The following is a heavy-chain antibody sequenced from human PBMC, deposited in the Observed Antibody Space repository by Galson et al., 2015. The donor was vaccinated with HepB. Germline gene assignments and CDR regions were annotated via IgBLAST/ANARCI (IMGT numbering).Heavy chain of an antibody. CDR3: ATGGGGATESGAFDI. D-gene: IGHD1-26*01. J-gene: IGHJ3*02. CDR1: GYTFTGYY. CDR2: INPNSGGT. Sequence: SVKVSCKASGYTFTGYYMHWVRQAPGQGLEWMGWINPNSGGTNYAQKFQGWVTMTRDTSISTAYMELSRLRSDDTAVYYCATGGGGATESGAFDIWGQGTMVTVSS. V-gene: IGHV1-2*04.